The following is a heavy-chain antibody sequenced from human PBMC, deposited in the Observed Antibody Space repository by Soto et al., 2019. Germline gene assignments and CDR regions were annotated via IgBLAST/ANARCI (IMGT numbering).Heavy chain of an antibody. Sequence: SETLSLTCAVYGGSFSGYYWSWIRQPPGKGLEWIGEINHSGSTNYNPSLKSRVTISVDTSKNQFSLKLSSVTAADTAVYYCARGYMVRGVLDYRGQGTLVTVSS. J-gene: IGHJ4*02. CDR3: ARGYMVRGVLDY. D-gene: IGHD3-10*01. CDR2: INHSGST. V-gene: IGHV4-34*01. CDR1: GGSFSGYY.